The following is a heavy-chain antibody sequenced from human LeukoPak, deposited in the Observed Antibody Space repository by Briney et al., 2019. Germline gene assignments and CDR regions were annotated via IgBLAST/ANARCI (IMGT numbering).Heavy chain of an antibody. CDR1: GYSCSNY. CDR3: AKSPKTYYAFDN. Sequence: GSLIHFCAKAAGYSCSNYLSCGLHDPGERLEWVSVIYSGDNTVYADSVKGRSTISRDTPKITLCLQMTRLRAEDTAVYYCAKSPKTYYAFDNWGKGTLVTVSP. V-gene: IGHV3-66*01. D-gene: IGHD3-22*01. CDR2: IYSGDNT. J-gene: IGHJ4*02.